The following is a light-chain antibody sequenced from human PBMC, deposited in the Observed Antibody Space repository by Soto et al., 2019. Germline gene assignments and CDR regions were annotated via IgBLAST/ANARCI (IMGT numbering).Light chain of an antibody. CDR1: QSINIL. J-gene: IGKJ1*01. Sequence: DIQMTQSSSTLSASVGDRVTITCRASQSINILLAWYQQKPGKAPNLLIYKASSLESGVPSRFSGSASGTEFTLTISSLQPDDFASYYCQQYYSYPWTFGQGTKVEIK. CDR2: KAS. V-gene: IGKV1-5*03. CDR3: QQYYSYPWT.